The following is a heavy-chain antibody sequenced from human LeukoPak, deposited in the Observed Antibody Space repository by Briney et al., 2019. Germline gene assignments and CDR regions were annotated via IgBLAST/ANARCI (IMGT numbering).Heavy chain of an antibody. CDR2: IIPIFGTA. J-gene: IGHJ6*03. V-gene: IGHV1-69*05. D-gene: IGHD6-6*01. Sequence: ASVKVSCKASGGTFSSYAISWVRQAPGQGLEWMGGIIPIFGTANYAQKFQGRVTITTDESTSTAYMELSSLRSEDTAVYYCARDGRAPARSYSSSSNGYYYYYMDVWGKGTTVTVSS. CDR3: ARDGRAPARSYSSSSNGYYYYYMDV. CDR1: GGTFSSYA.